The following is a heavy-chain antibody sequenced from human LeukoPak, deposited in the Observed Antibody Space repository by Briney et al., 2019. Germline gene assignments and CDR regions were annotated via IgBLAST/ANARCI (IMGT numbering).Heavy chain of an antibody. CDR2: INPNSGGT. Sequence: ASVEVSCKASGYTFTGYYMHWVRQAPGQGLEWMGWINPNSGGTNYAQKFQGRVTMTRDTSISTAYMELSRLRSDDTAVYYCARDLQQLVQTIFDYWGQGTLVTVSS. J-gene: IGHJ4*02. CDR3: ARDLQQLVQTIFDY. CDR1: GYTFTGYY. D-gene: IGHD6-13*01. V-gene: IGHV1-2*02.